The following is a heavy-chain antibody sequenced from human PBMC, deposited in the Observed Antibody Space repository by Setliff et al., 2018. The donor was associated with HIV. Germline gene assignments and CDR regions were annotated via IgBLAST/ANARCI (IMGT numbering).Heavy chain of an antibody. V-gene: IGHV4-4*07. Sequence: SETLSLTCSVFGDSMSPYYWSWIRQSASKGLEWIGRIYPSGGTIYNPSLRSRVTLSVDTSQNQFSLRLTSVTAADTAIYYCARELEYSSGWFLVDYWCQGALVTVSS. CDR1: GDSMSPYY. D-gene: IGHD6-19*01. J-gene: IGHJ4*02. CDR3: ARELEYSSGWFLVDY. CDR2: IYPSGGT.